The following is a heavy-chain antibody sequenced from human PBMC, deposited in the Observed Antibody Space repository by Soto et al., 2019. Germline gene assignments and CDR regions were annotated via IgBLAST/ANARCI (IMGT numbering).Heavy chain of an antibody. CDR3: ARDRTYSSSMGVDP. J-gene: IGHJ5*02. Sequence: QVQLQESGPGLVKPSQTLSLTCTVSGGSISSGGYYWSWIRQHPGKGLEWIGYIYYSGSTYYNPSLQSRVTXXVXTXXNQFSLKLSSVTAADTAVYYWARDRTYSSSMGVDPWGQGTLVTVSS. D-gene: IGHD6-13*01. CDR1: GGSISSGGYY. V-gene: IGHV4-31*03. CDR2: IYYSGST.